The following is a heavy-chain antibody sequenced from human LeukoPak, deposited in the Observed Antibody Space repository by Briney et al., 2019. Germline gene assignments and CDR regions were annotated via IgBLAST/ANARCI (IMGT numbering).Heavy chain of an antibody. Sequence: SETLSLTCAVYGGSFSGYYWGWIRQPPGKGLEWIGEINHSGSTNYNPSLKSRVTISVDTSKNQFSLKLSSVTAAGTAVYYSASSQQELGYCSGGSCPRYSQHWGQGTLVTVSS. CDR2: INHSGST. V-gene: IGHV4-34*01. J-gene: IGHJ1*01. D-gene: IGHD2-15*01. CDR3: ASSQQELGYCSGGSCPRYSQH. CDR1: GGSFSGYY.